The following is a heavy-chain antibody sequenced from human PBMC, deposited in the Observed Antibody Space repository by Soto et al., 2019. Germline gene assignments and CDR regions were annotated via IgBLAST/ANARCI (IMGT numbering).Heavy chain of an antibody. CDR1: GFTFSSYW. V-gene: IGHV3-7*01. J-gene: IGHJ4*02. CDR3: ASRGPIAARPLDY. CDR2: IKQDGSEK. Sequence: EVQLVESGGGLVQPGGSLRLSCAASGFTFSSYWMSWVRQAPGKGLEWVANIKQDGSEKYYVDSVKGRFTISRDNAKNSLYLQMNSLRVEDTAVYYCASRGPIAARPLDYWGQGTLVTVSS. D-gene: IGHD6-6*01.